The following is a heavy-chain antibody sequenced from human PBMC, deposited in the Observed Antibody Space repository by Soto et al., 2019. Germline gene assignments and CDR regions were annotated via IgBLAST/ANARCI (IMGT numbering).Heavy chain of an antibody. CDR1: GGSVSSGNYF. Sequence: SETLSLTCTVSGGSVSSGNYFWSWIRQPPGKGLEWIGYIHSSGSTNYNPSLKSRVTISADTSRNQFSLKLTSVTAADTAVYYCAILTKPAAVTTAFRGGYGLDVWGQGTTVTVSS. J-gene: IGHJ6*02. V-gene: IGHV4-61*01. CDR3: AILTKPAAVTTAFRGGYGLDV. CDR2: IHSSGST. D-gene: IGHD4-17*01.